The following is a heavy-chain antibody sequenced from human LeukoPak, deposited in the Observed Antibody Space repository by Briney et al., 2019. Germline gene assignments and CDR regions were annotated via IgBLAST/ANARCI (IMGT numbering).Heavy chain of an antibody. CDR2: MYYSETP. CDR3: ARSYDTNNRQRFDY. J-gene: IGHJ4*02. V-gene: IGHV4-59*08. CDR1: GASIRSYY. Sequence: SAPLSLTCTFSGASIRSYYWSWIRQPPGKGLEWIAYMYYSETPNYNPSLKSRVSMSGDTSRNQFSLKLNSVTAADTAVYYCARSYDTNNRQRFDYWGQGILVTVSP. D-gene: IGHD3-22*01.